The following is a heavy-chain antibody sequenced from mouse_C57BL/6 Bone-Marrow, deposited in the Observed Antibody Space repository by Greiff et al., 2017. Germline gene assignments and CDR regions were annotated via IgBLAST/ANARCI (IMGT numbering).Heavy chain of an antibody. CDR2: IYPRSGNT. CDR3: ARRSFITTVVATPDY. Sequence: VQLQQSGAELARPGASVKLSCKASGYTFTSYGISWVKQRTGQGLEWIGEIYPRSGNTYYNEKFKGKATLTADKSSSTAYMELRSLTSEDSAVYFCARRSFITTVVATPDYWGQGTTLTVSS. D-gene: IGHD1-1*01. CDR1: GYTFTSYG. J-gene: IGHJ2*01. V-gene: IGHV1-81*01.